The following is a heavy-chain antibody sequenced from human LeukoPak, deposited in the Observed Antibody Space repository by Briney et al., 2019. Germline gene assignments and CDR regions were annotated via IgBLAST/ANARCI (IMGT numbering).Heavy chain of an antibody. CDR2: TYYRSKWYN. CDR3: ARDDGPGSIVGAIPLPNAFDI. D-gene: IGHD1-26*01. Sequence: SQTLSLTCAISGDSVSSNSAAWNWIRQSPSRGLEWLGRTYYRSKWYNDYAVSVKSRITINPDTSKNQFSLQLNSVTSEDTAVYYCARDDGPGSIVGAIPLPNAFDIWGQGTMVTVSS. J-gene: IGHJ3*02. V-gene: IGHV6-1*01. CDR1: GDSVSSNSAA.